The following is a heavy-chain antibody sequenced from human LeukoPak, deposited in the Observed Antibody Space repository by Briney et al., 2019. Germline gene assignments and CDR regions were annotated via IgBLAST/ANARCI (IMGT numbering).Heavy chain of an antibody. CDR3: ARGLKTYYYDSSAADAFDI. D-gene: IGHD3-22*01. CDR1: GFIFSSYG. Sequence: PGGSLRLSCAASGFIFSSYGMSWVRQAPGKGREWVSGISWSGATTPYADFVKGRFTISRNNAKNSLHLQMNSLRAEDKAVYYCARGLKTYYYDSSAADAFDIWGQGTMVTVSS. CDR2: ISWSGATT. J-gene: IGHJ3*02. V-gene: IGHV3-23*01.